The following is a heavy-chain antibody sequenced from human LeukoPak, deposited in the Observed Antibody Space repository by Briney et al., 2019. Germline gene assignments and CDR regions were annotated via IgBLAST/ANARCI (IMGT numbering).Heavy chain of an antibody. CDR2: IYTSGST. V-gene: IGHV4-4*07. Sequence: SETLSLTCTVSGGSISSYYWSWIRQPAGKGLEWIGRIYTSGSTNYNPSLKSRVTMSVDTSKNQFSLKLSPVTAADTAVYYCARGHDSRGYHNYFDYWGQGTLVTVSS. J-gene: IGHJ4*02. CDR1: GGSISSYY. CDR3: ARGHDSRGYHNYFDY. D-gene: IGHD3-22*01.